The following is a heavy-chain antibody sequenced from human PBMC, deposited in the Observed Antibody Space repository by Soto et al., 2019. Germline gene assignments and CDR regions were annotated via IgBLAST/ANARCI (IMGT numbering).Heavy chain of an antibody. CDR1: GFTFSSYA. Sequence: QVQLVESGGGVVQPGRSLRLSCAASGFTFSSYAMHWVRQAPGKGLEWVAVISYDGSNKYYADSVKGRFTISRDNSKNTLYLQMNSLRAEDTAVYYCARPIAYCGGACYDPVDYWGKGTLVTVSS. CDR3: ARPIAYCGGACYDPVDY. J-gene: IGHJ4*02. CDR2: ISYDGSNK. D-gene: IGHD2-21*02. V-gene: IGHV3-30-3*01.